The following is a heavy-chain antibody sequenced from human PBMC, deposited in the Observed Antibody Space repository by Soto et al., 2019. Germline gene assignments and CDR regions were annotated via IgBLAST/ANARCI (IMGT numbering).Heavy chain of an antibody. CDR3: VTVPRKLQKDYYDSSALFEYFDC. J-gene: IGHJ4*01. D-gene: IGHD3-22*01. V-gene: IGHV1-24*01. Sequence: ASGKVSSKVPGYTLTETSIHWLRQAPGIGLEWMGGSNPEDGETIYAQKVQGRVIMTEDTSTDTAYMELSSLRSEDTAVYYCVTVPRKLQKDYYDSSALFEYFDCWG. CDR1: GYTLTETS. CDR2: SNPEDGET.